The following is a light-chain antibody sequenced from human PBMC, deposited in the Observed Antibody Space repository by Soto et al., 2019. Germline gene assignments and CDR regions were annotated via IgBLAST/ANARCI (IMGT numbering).Light chain of an antibody. J-gene: IGKJ1*01. CDR1: QSVSSN. V-gene: IGKV3-15*01. CDR3: QQYNNWPQT. CDR2: GAS. Sequence: EIVMTQSPATLSVCRGEIATLSCRASQSVSSNLAWYQQKPGQAPRLLIYGASTRATGIPARFSGSGSGTEFTLTISSLQSEDFAVYYCQQYNNWPQTFGQGTKVDIK.